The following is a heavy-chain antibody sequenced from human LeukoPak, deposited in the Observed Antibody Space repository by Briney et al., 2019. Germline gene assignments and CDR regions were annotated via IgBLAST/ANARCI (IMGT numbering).Heavy chain of an antibody. D-gene: IGHD3-3*01. Sequence: PSETLSLTCTVSGGSISSYYWSWIRQPAGKGLEWIGRFYTSGSTNYNPSLRSRVTISVDTSKNQFSLKLTSVTAADTAVYYCARDWSGTYKDYWGQGTLVTVSS. CDR2: FYTSGST. CDR3: ARDWSGTYKDY. V-gene: IGHV4-4*07. CDR1: GGSISSYY. J-gene: IGHJ4*02.